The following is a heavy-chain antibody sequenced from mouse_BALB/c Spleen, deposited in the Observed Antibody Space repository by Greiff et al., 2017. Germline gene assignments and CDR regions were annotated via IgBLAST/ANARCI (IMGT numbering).Heavy chain of an antibody. V-gene: IGHV1-66*01. CDR1: GYSFTSYY. J-gene: IGHJ4*01. D-gene: IGHD2-14*01. CDR2: IFPGSGNT. Sequence: VQLQQSGPELVKPGASVKISCKASGYSFTSYYIHWVKQRPGQGLEWIGWIFPGSGNTKYNEKFKGKATLTADTSSSTAYMQLSSLTSEDSAVYFCARSYRYDDYAMDYWGQGTSVTVSS. CDR3: ARSYRYDDYAMDY.